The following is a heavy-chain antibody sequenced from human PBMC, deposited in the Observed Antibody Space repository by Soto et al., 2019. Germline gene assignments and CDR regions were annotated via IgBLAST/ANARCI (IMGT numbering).Heavy chain of an antibody. Sequence: PSETLSLTCTVSGGSISSGDYYWSWIRQPPGKGLEWIGYIYYSGSTYYNPSLKSRVTISVDTSKNQFSLKLSSVTAADTAVYYCACILPPGPYYYYGMDVWGQGTTVTVSS. CDR1: GGSISSGDYY. J-gene: IGHJ6*02. CDR3: ACILPPGPYYYYGMDV. D-gene: IGHD2-8*01. V-gene: IGHV4-30-4*01. CDR2: IYYSGST.